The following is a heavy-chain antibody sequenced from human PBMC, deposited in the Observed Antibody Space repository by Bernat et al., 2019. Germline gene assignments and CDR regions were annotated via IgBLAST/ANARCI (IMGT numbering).Heavy chain of an antibody. Sequence: EVQLVESGGGLVQPGGSLRLSCAAAGFPFSIHWMSWARQAPGKGLEWVANIKQDGSEKYYVDSVKGRFTISRDNAKNSLYLQMNGMRVEDTAVYYCARDLRFLEWVSLDYWGQGALVTVSS. V-gene: IGHV3-7*01. D-gene: IGHD3-3*01. J-gene: IGHJ4*02. CDR3: ARDLRFLEWVSLDY. CDR1: GFPFSIHW. CDR2: IKQDGSEK.